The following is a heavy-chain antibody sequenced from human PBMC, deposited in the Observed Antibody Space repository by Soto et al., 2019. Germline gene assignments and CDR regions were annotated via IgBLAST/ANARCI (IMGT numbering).Heavy chain of an antibody. D-gene: IGHD3-10*01. CDR3: ATDRQFRSYYESAGHYNN. J-gene: IGHJ4*02. CDR1: GFTFKNYD. V-gene: IGHV3-23*01. CDR2: ISGSGGVT. Sequence: EVQLLESGGGLAQPGGSLRLSCVASGFTFKNYDMRWVRQAPGKGLEWVSGISGSGGVTYYADSVKGRFTISRDNAKNTLYLQMNSLRANDTAVYYCATDRQFRSYYESAGHYNNWGQGTLVTVSS.